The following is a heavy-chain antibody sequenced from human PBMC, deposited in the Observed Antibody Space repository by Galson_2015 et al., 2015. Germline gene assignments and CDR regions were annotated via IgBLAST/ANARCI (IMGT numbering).Heavy chain of an antibody. V-gene: IGHV3-49*04. CDR3: TRDGRKSNDFDY. CDR1: GFTFGDYA. J-gene: IGHJ4*02. D-gene: IGHD1-26*01. Sequence: SLRLSCAASGFTFGDYAMSWVRQAPGKGLEWVGFIRSKAYGGTTEYAASVKGRFTISRDDSKSIAYLQMNSLKTEDTAVYYCTRDGRKSNDFDYWGQGPLVTVSS. CDR2: IRSKAYGGTT.